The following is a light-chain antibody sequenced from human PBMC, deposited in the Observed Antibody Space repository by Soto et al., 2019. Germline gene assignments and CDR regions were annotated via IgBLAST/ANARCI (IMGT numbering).Light chain of an antibody. CDR2: EVT. Sequence: QSVLTQPPSVSGSPGQSFTICCTGTSSDVGKYDRVSWYQQPPGTAPKLIIYEVTNRPSGVPARFSGSKSGNTASLTISGLQAEDEADYYCSSYTSTSRYVFGAGTKVTVL. J-gene: IGLJ1*01. V-gene: IGLV2-18*02. CDR1: SSDVGKYDR. CDR3: SSYTSTSRYV.